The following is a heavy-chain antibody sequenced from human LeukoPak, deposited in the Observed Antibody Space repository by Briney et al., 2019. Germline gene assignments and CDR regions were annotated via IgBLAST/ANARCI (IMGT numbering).Heavy chain of an antibody. J-gene: IGHJ4*02. CDR2: ISYDGSDK. D-gene: IGHD5-24*01. V-gene: IGHV3-30*18. CDR1: GFTFTMHG. CDR3: AKDLGSGYNSFDY. Sequence: PGRSLRLSCAASGFTFTMHGMHWVRQAPGKGLEWVALISYDGSDKYYADSVKGRFTISRDSSKNTVYLEMNSLRTENTAFYYCAKDLGSGYNSFDYWGQGTLVTVSS.